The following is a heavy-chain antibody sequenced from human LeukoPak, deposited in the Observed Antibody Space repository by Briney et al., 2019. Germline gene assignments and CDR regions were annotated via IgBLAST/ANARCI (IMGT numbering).Heavy chain of an antibody. Sequence: ASVTVSCKVSGYTFTNYGISWVRQAPGQGLEWMGWISTYNGNTNYAEKLQGRVTMTTDTSTTTAYMELRSLRSDDTAVYYCARAGANFPFDYWGQGTLVTVSS. CDR1: GYTFTNYG. CDR2: ISTYNGNT. D-gene: IGHD4/OR15-4a*01. V-gene: IGHV1-18*01. J-gene: IGHJ4*02. CDR3: ARAGANFPFDY.